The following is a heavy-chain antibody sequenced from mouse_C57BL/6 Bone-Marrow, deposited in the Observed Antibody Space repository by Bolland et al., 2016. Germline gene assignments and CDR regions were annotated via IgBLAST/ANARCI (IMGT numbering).Heavy chain of an antibody. CDR3: AKPYDYYAMDY. Sequence: PRDGSTKYNEKFKGKATLTVDTSSSTAYIELHSLTSEDSAVYFCAKPYDYYAMDYWGQGTS. J-gene: IGHJ4*01. D-gene: IGHD1-1*02. V-gene: IGHV1-85*01. CDR2: PRDGST.